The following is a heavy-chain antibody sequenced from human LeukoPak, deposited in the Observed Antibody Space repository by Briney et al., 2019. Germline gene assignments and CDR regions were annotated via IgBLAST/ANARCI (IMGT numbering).Heavy chain of an antibody. CDR2: ISAYNGNT. CDR1: GYTFTNYG. D-gene: IGHD6-19*01. J-gene: IGHJ4*02. V-gene: IGHV1-18*01. CDR3: ARDIGYTIGCYYFDY. Sequence: ASVKVSCKASGYTFTNYGISWVRQAPGQGLERMGWISAYNGNTNYAQNLQGRVTMTTDTSTSTAYMELRSLRSDDTAVYYCARDIGYTIGCYYFDYWGQGTLVTVSS.